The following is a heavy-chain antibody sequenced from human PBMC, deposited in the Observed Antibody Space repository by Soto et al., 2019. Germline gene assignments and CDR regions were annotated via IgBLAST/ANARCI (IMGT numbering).Heavy chain of an antibody. CDR3: ARRDGYNFDY. J-gene: IGHJ4*02. CDR1: GFTFSSYA. CDR2: ISSNGGST. V-gene: IGHV3-64*01. Sequence: GGSLRLSCVASGFTFSSYAMHWVRQAPGKGLEYVSAISSNGGSTYYANSVKGRFTISRDNSKNTLYLQMGSLRAEDMAVYYCARRDGYNFDYWGQGTLVTVSS. D-gene: IGHD5-12*01.